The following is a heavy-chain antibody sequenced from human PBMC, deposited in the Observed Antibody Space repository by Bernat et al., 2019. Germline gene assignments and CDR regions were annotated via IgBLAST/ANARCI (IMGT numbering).Heavy chain of an antibody. Sequence: EVQLVESGGGLVQPGGSLRLSCAASGFTFSSYDMHWVRQATGKGLEWVSAIGTAGDTYYPGSVKGRFTISRENAKNNLYLPMNSLRAGDTAVYYCAREGTRGAFDYWGQGTLVTVSS. CDR3: AREGTRGAFDY. CDR1: GFTFSSYD. CDR2: IGTAGDT. V-gene: IGHV3-13*01. J-gene: IGHJ4*02.